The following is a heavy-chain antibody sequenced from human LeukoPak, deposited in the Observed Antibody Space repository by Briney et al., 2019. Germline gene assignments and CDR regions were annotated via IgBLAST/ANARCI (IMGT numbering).Heavy chain of an antibody. V-gene: IGHV4-30-4*08. CDR3: ARGVSGYDSSGYHQDAFDI. J-gene: IGHJ3*02. D-gene: IGHD3-22*01. Sequence: SETLSLTCTVSGGSISSGDYYWSWIRQPPGKGLEWIGYIYYSGSTYYNPSLKSRVTISVDTSKNQFSLKLSSVTAADTAVYYCARGVSGYDSSGYHQDAFDIWGQGTMVTVSS. CDR2: IYYSGST. CDR1: GGSISSGDYY.